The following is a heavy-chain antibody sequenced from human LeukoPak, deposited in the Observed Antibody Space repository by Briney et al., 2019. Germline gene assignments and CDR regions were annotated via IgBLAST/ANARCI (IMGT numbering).Heavy chain of an antibody. D-gene: IGHD5-24*01. CDR3: ARRMATIKNWYFDL. CDR1: GGTFSSYA. CDR2: IIPIFGTA. V-gene: IGHV1-69*06. Sequence: SVKVSCKASGGTFSSYAINWVRQAPGQGLEWMGGIIPIFGTANYAQKFQGRVTITADKSTSTAYMELGSLRSEDTAVYYCARRMATIKNWYFDLWGRGTLVTVSS. J-gene: IGHJ2*01.